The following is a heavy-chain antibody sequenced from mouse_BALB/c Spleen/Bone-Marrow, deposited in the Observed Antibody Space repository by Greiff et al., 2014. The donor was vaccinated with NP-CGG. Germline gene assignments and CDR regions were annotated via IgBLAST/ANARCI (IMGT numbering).Heavy chain of an antibody. CDR2: IDPANGNT. CDR3: ASYYYGSSSFAY. D-gene: IGHD1-1*01. V-gene: IGHV14-3*02. Sequence: VQLQQSGAGLVKPGASVKLSCTASGFNIKDTYMHWVKQRPEQGLEWIGRIDPANGNTKYDPKFQGKATITADTSSNTAYLQLSSLTSEDTAVYYCASYYYGSSSFAYWGQGTLVTVSA. J-gene: IGHJ3*01. CDR1: GFNIKDTY.